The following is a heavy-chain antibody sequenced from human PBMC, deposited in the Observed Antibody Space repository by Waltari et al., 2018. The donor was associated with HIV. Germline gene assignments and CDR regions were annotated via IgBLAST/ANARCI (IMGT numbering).Heavy chain of an antibody. CDR2: INSDGRSI. J-gene: IGHJ1*01. D-gene: IGHD3-10*01. V-gene: IGHV3-74*01. CDR3: AKEAGDRGYFQH. CDR1: GFTFTRYW. Sequence: EVQLVESGGNLVQPGGSLRLSCAVSGFTFTRYWMHWVRQAPGKGLAWVSRINSDGRSIRYADSVKGRFTISRDNAKNTLYLQMNSLRDEDTAVYYCAKEAGDRGYFQHWGQGTLVTVSS.